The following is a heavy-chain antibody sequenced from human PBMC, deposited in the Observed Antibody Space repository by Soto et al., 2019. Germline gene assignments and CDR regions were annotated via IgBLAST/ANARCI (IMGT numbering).Heavy chain of an antibody. V-gene: IGHV3-73*01. CDR3: TQGGSSRGWFDP. D-gene: IGHD6-6*01. CDR1: GFTFSGSA. Sequence: GSLRLSCAASGFTFSGSAMHWVRQASGKGLEWVGRIRSKANSYATAYAASVKGRFTISRDDSKSTAYLQMNSLKTEDTAVYYWTQGGSSRGWFDPWGQGTLVTVSS. J-gene: IGHJ5*02. CDR2: IRSKANSYAT.